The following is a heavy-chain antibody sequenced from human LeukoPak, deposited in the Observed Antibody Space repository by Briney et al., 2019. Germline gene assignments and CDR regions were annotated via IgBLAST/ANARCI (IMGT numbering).Heavy chain of an antibody. CDR3: ARNLVLSALPYFDY. Sequence: SETLSLTCTVSGGSISSGGYYWSWIRQHPGKGLEWIGSIYYSGSTYYNPSLKSRVTISVDTSKNQFSLKLSSVTAADTAVYYCARNLVLSALPYFDYWGQGTLVTVSS. CDR1: GGSISSGGYY. CDR2: IYYSGST. J-gene: IGHJ4*02. V-gene: IGHV4-31*03. D-gene: IGHD3-16*02.